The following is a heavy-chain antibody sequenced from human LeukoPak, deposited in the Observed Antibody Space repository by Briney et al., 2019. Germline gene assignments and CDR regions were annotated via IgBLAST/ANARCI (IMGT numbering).Heavy chain of an antibody. CDR3: AREGVVNGMNV. CDR2: TKQDGSER. CDR1: GFSFSSFW. Sequence: PGGSLRLSCAVSGFSFSSFWMSWVRQAPGKGLEWVANTKQDGSERYYVDSVKGRFTISRDNDKNSLYLQMNSLRAEDTAVYHCAREGVVNGMNVWGQGTTVTVSS. V-gene: IGHV3-7*01. J-gene: IGHJ6*02. D-gene: IGHD2-15*01.